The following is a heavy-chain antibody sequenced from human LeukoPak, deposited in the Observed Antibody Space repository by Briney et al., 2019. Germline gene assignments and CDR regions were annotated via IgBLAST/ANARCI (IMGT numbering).Heavy chain of an antibody. CDR3: AKHPYCSSTSCYFDY. Sequence: GGSLRLSCAASGFTFSIYDLSWVRQAPGKGLECVSAITRGVGSTYYADSVKGRFTISRDNSKNTLYLQMNNLRVDDTAVYYCAKHPYCSSTSCYFDYWGQGTLVTVSS. CDR1: GFTFSIYD. CDR2: ITRGVGST. D-gene: IGHD2-2*01. V-gene: IGHV3-23*01. J-gene: IGHJ4*02.